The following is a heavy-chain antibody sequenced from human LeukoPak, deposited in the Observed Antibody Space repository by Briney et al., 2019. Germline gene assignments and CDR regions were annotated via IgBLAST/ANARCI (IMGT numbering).Heavy chain of an antibody. J-gene: IGHJ4*02. CDR1: GFSVSGYW. CDR3: ARSQTGTWEMYYFDY. V-gene: IGHV3-7*01. CDR2: IKQDGSEK. Sequence: PGGSLRLSCAVSGFSVSGYWMTWVRQAPGRGLEWVANIKQDGSEKNYVDSVKGRFTISRDNAKNSLSLQMTNLSAEDTAVYYCARSQTGTWEMYYFDYWGQGTLVTVSS. D-gene: IGHD1-1*01.